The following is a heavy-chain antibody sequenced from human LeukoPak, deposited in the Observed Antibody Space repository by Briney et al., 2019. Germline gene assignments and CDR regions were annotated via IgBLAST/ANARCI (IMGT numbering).Heavy chain of an antibody. Sequence: ASVKVSCKASGYTFTSYYMHWVRQAPGQGLEWMGIINPSGGSTSYAQKFQGRVTMTRDTSTSTVYMELSSLRSEDTAVYYCAIHPLRYFDQDKYYMDVWGKGTTVTISS. CDR2: INPSGGST. CDR1: GYTFTSYY. V-gene: IGHV1-46*01. J-gene: IGHJ6*03. D-gene: IGHD3-9*01. CDR3: AIHPLRYFDQDKYYMDV.